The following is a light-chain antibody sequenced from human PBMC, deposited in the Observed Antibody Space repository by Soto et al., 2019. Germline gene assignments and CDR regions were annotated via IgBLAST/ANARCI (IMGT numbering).Light chain of an antibody. J-gene: IGKJ2*01. V-gene: IGKV1-6*01. CDR1: QDIRTD. Sequence: AIQMTQSPSSLSASVGDRVTMSFGASQDIRTDVAWYQQKPGKAPKLLIYAASSLQSGVSSRFSGSGSGTDFTLTISSLQPEDFATYFCLQDYNYPYTFGQGTKVDIK. CDR3: LQDYNYPYT. CDR2: AAS.